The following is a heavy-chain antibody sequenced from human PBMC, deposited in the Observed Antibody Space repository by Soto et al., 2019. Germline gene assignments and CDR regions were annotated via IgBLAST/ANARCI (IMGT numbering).Heavy chain of an antibody. V-gene: IGHV1-18*01. CDR1: GYTFTNYG. Sequence: GASVKVSCKASGYTFTNYGISWVRQAPGMGLEWMGGSNPEDGETIYAQKLQGRVTMTTDTSTSTAYMELRSLRSDDTAVYYCARDRVGAPYFDYWGQGTLVTVSS. D-gene: IGHD1-26*01. J-gene: IGHJ4*02. CDR3: ARDRVGAPYFDY. CDR2: SNPEDGET.